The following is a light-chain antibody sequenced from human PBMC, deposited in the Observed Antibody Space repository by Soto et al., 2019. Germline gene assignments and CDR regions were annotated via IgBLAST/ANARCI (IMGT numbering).Light chain of an antibody. J-gene: IGKJ1*01. CDR1: QSVDIN. Sequence: EIVLTQSPATLSVSPDERVTLSCRARQSVDINLAWYPQKPGQAPRLHIYGASTKSTDMPGRFSGRGSGTDFTLTISSLQSEEFAVYYCQQYRNWPRTFGQGTKVEIK. V-gene: IGKV3-15*01. CDR2: GAS. CDR3: QQYRNWPRT.